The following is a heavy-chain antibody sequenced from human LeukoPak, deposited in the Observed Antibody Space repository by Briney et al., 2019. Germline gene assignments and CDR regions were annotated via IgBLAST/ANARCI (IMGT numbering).Heavy chain of an antibody. CDR3: TRGATWNFDY. J-gene: IGHJ4*02. CDR1: GDSVSSNSAA. V-gene: IGHV6-1*01. CDR2: TYYRSKWFY. D-gene: IGHD1-26*01. Sequence: SQTLSLTCAISGDSVSSNSAAWNWIRQSPSRGLEWLGRTYYRSKWFYNYAVSVKSRITINPDTSKSQFSLQLNSVTPEDTAIYYCTRGATWNFDYWGQGTLVTVSS.